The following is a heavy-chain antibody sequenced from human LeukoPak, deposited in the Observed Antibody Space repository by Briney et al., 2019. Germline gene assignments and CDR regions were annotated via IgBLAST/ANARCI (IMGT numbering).Heavy chain of an antibody. V-gene: IGHV3-11*01. CDR2: ISSSGSST. D-gene: IGHD3-10*01. Sequence: GGSLRLSCAASGFTFSGDYMSWIRQAPGKGLEWVSYISSSGSSTAYADSVKGRFTISRDNAKNSLFLQMNSLRAEDTAVYYCARARGAGPGAHFDYWGQGTLVTVSS. CDR3: ARARGAGPGAHFDY. CDR1: GFTFSGDY. J-gene: IGHJ4*02.